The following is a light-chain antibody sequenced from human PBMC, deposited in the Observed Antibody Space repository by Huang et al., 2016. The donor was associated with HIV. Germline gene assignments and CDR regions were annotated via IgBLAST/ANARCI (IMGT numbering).Light chain of an antibody. CDR1: QNIRRY. CDR3: QQTYNTPWT. J-gene: IGKJ1*01. Sequence: DIQMTQSPSSLSASVGDRVTITCRASQNIRRYLNWYQKKPGKGPNLLIYGASDLQSGAPSRFSGSGSGTDFTLTINSLQPEDFATYYCQQTYNTPWTFGQGTKVEFK. V-gene: IGKV1-39*01. CDR2: GAS.